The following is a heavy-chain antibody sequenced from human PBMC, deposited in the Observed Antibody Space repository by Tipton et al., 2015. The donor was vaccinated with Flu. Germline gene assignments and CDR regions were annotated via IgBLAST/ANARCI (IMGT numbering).Heavy chain of an antibody. CDR1: GSSISSRYY. V-gene: IGHV4-38-2*02. CDR3: AREPEWLRSSLVDF. J-gene: IGHJ4*02. CDR2: INHSGNT. D-gene: IGHD5-12*01. Sequence: LRLSCTISGSSISSRYYWGWIRQPPGKGLEWIGNINHSGNTHYNPSLKSRVTLSVDSSKNQFSLKLSSVTAADTAVYYCAREPEWLRSSLVDFWGQGTLVTVSS.